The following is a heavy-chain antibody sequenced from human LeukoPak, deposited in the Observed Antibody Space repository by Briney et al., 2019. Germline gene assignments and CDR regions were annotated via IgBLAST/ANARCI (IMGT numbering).Heavy chain of an antibody. CDR1: GFTFSYYL. Sequence: GGSLRLSCAASGFTFSYYLMYWVRQAPGKGPMWVSRISPDGSDTNYADSVKGRFTISRDNAKNMLYLQMNSLKPEDTAVYYCARDLSVPWGQGAPVTVSS. CDR2: ISPDGSDT. D-gene: IGHD3-3*01. V-gene: IGHV3-74*01. J-gene: IGHJ1*01. CDR3: ARDLSVP.